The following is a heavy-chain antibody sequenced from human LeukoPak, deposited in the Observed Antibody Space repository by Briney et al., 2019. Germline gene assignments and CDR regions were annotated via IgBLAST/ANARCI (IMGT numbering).Heavy chain of an antibody. V-gene: IGHV1-69*05. Sequence: SVKVSCKASGGTFSSYAISWVRQAPGQGLEWLGGIIPTFGTANYAQKFQGRVTITTDESTSTAYMELSSLRSEDTAVYYCAREVEMATSDAFDIWGQGTMVTDSS. CDR1: GGTFSSYA. CDR3: AREVEMATSDAFDI. CDR2: IIPTFGTA. D-gene: IGHD5-24*01. J-gene: IGHJ3*02.